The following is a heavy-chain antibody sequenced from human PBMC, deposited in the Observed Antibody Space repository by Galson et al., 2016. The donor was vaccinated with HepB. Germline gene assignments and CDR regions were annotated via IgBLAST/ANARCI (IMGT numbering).Heavy chain of an antibody. D-gene: IGHD3-3*01. Sequence: SLRLSCAASGFTFRSYWMNWVRQAPGKGLEWVANIKQDGSEKNYVESVKGRHTISRDNGKNLLYLQLNGLRAEDTAVYYCARSVTIFGVLITWGQGTLVSVSS. CDR1: GFTFRSYW. V-gene: IGHV3-7*01. CDR2: IKQDGSEK. CDR3: ARSVTIFGVLIT. J-gene: IGHJ5*02.